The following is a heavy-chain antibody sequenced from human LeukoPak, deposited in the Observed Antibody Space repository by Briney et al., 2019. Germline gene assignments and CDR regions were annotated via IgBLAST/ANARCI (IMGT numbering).Heavy chain of an antibody. V-gene: IGHV3-30*04. J-gene: IGHJ4*02. Sequence: GGSLRLSCAVSGFTFSSYAMHWVRQAPGKGPEWVAVISYDASNKYHADSVRGRFTISRDNSKNTLFLQMNSLRAEDTAVYYCARAENSVAQVDYWGQGTLVTVSS. CDR2: ISYDASNK. CDR3: ARAENSVAQVDY. CDR1: GFTFSSYA. D-gene: IGHD6-19*01.